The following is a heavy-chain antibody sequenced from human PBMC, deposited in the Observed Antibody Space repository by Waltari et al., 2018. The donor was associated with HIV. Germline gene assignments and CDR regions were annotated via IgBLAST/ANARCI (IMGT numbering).Heavy chain of an antibody. V-gene: IGHV3-7*04. CDR2: IKQDGSEK. CDR1: ALTFRSDR. D-gene: IGHD3-10*01. Sequence: EVQLVEYGGGLVQPGGSLRLSCEASALTFRSDRMSWVRQATGKGLEWVANIKQDGSEKYYVDSVNGRFTISRDNAENSLYLQMNSLRAEDTAVYYCARGGFYGSGSKVNWGQGTLVTVSS. CDR3: ARGGFYGSGSKVN. J-gene: IGHJ4*02.